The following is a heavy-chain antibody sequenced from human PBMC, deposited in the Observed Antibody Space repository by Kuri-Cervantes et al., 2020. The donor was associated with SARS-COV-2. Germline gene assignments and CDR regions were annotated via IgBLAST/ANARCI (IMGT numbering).Heavy chain of an antibody. V-gene: IGHV4-31*01. J-gene: IGHJ6*02. CDR2: IYYSGST. Sequence: LRLSCAASGFTFSSYWMHWIRQHPGKGLEWIGYIYYSGSTYYNPSLKSLITISADTSKNQFSLNLNSVTAADTAVYYCARGYVIGGVDVWGQGTTVTVSS. CDR3: ARGYVIGGVDV. D-gene: IGHD3-16*01. CDR1: GFTFSSYW.